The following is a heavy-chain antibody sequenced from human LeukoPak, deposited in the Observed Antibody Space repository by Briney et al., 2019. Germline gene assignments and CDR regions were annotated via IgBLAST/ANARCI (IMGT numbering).Heavy chain of an antibody. J-gene: IGHJ4*02. Sequence: SETLSLTCTVSGGSISTYYWSWIRQPPGKGLEWIGYIYHTGSTSYSPSLKSRVTISVDTSKNQFSLKLSSVTAADTAVYYCARAVAGHFDYWGQGTLVTVSS. CDR3: ARAVAGHFDY. CDR2: IYHTGST. CDR1: GGSISTYY. V-gene: IGHV4-59*01. D-gene: IGHD6-19*01.